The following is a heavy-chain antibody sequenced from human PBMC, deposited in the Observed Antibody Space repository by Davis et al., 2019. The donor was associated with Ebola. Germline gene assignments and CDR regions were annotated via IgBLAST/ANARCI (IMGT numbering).Heavy chain of an antibody. CDR3: ASPGPVGGSYLHY. CDR2: ITHNNGNT. J-gene: IGHJ4*02. V-gene: IGHV1-18*01. D-gene: IGHD1-26*01. CDR1: GYTFTNQL. Sequence: ASVKVSCKASGYTFTNQLISWVRQAPGQGLEWMGWITHNNGNTNYAQKFQGRLAMTTDTSTSTAYMELRGLTSDDTAVYYCASPGPVGGSYLHYWGQGTLVTVSS.